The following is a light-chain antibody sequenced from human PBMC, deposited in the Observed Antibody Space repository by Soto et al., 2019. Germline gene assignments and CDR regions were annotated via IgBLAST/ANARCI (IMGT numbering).Light chain of an antibody. CDR3: KQVNSFPLT. V-gene: IGKV1-9*01. Sequence: IQLTQSPSSLSASVGDKVTITCRASQGISSSLAWYQQKPGKAPKLLIYAASTLQRGVPSRFSGSGSGTDFTLTISSLQPEDFATYYCKQVNSFPLTLSGGTKVQIK. CDR1: QGISSS. CDR2: AAS. J-gene: IGKJ4*01.